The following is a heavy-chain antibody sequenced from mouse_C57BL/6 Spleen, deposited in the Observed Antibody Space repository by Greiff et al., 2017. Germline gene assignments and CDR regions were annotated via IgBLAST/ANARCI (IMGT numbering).Heavy chain of an antibody. CDR3: ASGQYGSPFAY. D-gene: IGHD1-1*01. V-gene: IGHV2-6*01. CDR1: GFSLTSYG. Sequence: VKLVESGPGLVAPSQSLSITCTVSGFSLTSYGVDWVRQSPGKGLEWLGVIWGVGRTNYNSALKSRLRISKDNSKRQVFLKMNSLQTDDTAMYYGASGQYGSPFAYWGQGTLVTVSA. CDR2: IWGVGRT. J-gene: IGHJ3*01.